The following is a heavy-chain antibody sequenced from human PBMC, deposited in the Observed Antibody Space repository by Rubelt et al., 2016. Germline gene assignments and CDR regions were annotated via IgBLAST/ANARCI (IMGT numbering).Heavy chain of an antibody. D-gene: IGHD6-19*01. V-gene: IGHV1-69*04. Sequence: QVQLVQSGAEVKKPGASVKVSCKVSGYTLTELSMHWVRQAPGKGLEWMGRIIPILGIANYAQKFEGRVTMTADKSTRTAYMELSSLRSEDTAVYYCASLQYSSGWYSDYWGQGTLVTVSS. J-gene: IGHJ4*02. CDR2: IIPILGIA. CDR1: GYTLTELS. CDR3: ASLQYSSGWYSDY.